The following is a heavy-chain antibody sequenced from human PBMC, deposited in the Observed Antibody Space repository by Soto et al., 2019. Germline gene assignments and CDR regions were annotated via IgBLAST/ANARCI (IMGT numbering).Heavy chain of an antibody. J-gene: IGHJ6*02. CDR2: TYYRSKWYN. V-gene: IGHV6-1*01. CDR3: ARLPYYYDSSGYYSDYYYYGMDV. D-gene: IGHD3-22*01. CDR1: GDSVSSNSAA. Sequence: SQTLSLTCAISGDSVSSNSAAWNWIRQSPSRGLEWLGRTYYRSKWYNDYAVSVKSRITINPDTSKNQFSLQLNSVTPEDTAVYYCARLPYYYDSSGYYSDYYYYGMDVWGQVPKGTFSS.